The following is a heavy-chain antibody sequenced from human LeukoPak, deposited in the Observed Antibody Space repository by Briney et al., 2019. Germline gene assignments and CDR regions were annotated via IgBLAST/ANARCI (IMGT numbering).Heavy chain of an antibody. CDR2: ISAYNGNT. Sequence: GASVKVSCKASGYTFTSYGISWMQQAPGQGLEWMGWISAYNGNTNYAQKLQGRVTMTTDTSTSTAYMELRSLRSDDTAVYYCARVYSSGWYEDYWGQGTLVTVSS. CDR1: GYTFTSYG. CDR3: ARVYSSGWYEDY. D-gene: IGHD6-19*01. J-gene: IGHJ4*02. V-gene: IGHV1-18*01.